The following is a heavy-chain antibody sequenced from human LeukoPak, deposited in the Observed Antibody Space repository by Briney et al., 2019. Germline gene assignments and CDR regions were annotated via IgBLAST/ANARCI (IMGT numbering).Heavy chain of an antibody. CDR2: INHSGGT. Sequence: PSETLSLTCAVYGGSFSGYYWSWIRQPPEKGLEWIGEINHSGGTNYNPSLKSRVTISVDTSKNQFSLKLSSVTAADTAVYYCARGPAGFDYWGQGTLVTVSS. CDR3: ARGPAGFDY. D-gene: IGHD2-2*01. J-gene: IGHJ4*02. V-gene: IGHV4-34*01. CDR1: GGSFSGYY.